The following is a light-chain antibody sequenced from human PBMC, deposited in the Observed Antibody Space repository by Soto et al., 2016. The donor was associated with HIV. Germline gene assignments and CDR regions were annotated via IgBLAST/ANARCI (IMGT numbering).Light chain of an antibody. CDR1: SLRSYY. V-gene: IGLV3-19*01. CDR3: NSRDSSGNHWV. Sequence: SPELTQDPAVSVALGQTVRITCQGDSLRSYYASWYQQKPGQAPVLVIYGKNNRPSGIPDRFSGSSSGNTASLTITGAQAEDEADYYCNSRDSSGNHWVFGGG. CDR2: GKN. J-gene: IGLJ3*02.